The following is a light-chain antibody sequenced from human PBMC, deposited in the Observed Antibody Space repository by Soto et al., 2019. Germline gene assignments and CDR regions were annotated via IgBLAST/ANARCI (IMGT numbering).Light chain of an antibody. CDR2: GAS. CDR1: ETVATN. Sequence: EVVMTQSPSTLSASPGERATLSCWASETVATNLAWYQQKPGQAPRLLLSGASTRAAGISDRFRGSGAGTEVTLPISSLRSEDSGTYYYQQYFDWHPLTFGQGTKVEI. CDR3: QQYFDWHPLT. V-gene: IGKV3-15*01. J-gene: IGKJ1*01.